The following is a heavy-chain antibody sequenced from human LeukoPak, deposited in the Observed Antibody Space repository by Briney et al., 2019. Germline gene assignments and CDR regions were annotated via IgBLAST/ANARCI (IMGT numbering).Heavy chain of an antibody. CDR2: INSRGDYI. CDR1: GFDFSIYG. V-gene: IGHV3-21*04. CDR3: VKRDYYDTTTFSPLFQH. J-gene: IGHJ1*01. D-gene: IGHD3-22*01. Sequence: PGGSLRLSCAASGFDFSIYGMNWVRQAPGKGLEWVSSINSRGDYIYYSDSLRGRFTISRDNARSSLYLQMSDLRAENTAVYYCVKRDYYDTTTFSPLFQHWGQGTLVTVSS.